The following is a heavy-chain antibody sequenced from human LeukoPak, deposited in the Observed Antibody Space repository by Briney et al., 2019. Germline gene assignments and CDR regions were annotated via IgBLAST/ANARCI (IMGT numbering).Heavy chain of an antibody. CDR2: ISSSSSTI. Sequence: GGSLRLSCAASGFTFSSYSMNWVRQAPGKGLEWVSYISSSSSTIYYADSVKGRFTISRDNAKNSLYLQMNSLRAEDTAVYYCAREYYDFWSGYSGFDNDYWGQGTLVTVSS. J-gene: IGHJ4*02. CDR3: AREYYDFWSGYSGFDNDY. D-gene: IGHD3-3*01. V-gene: IGHV3-48*01. CDR1: GFTFSSYS.